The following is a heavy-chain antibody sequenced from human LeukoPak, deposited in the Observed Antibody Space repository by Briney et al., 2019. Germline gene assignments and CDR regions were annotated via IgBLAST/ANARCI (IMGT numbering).Heavy chain of an antibody. J-gene: IGHJ4*02. V-gene: IGHV4-31*03. Sequence: SETLSLTCTVCGAPISSGGYYWSWIRQDPGKGLEWVAYIYYSGSTYYNPSLKTRLTISVDTSKNQFSLKLSSVTAADTAVYYCARANTSGFYYDYWGQGTLVTVSS. CDR3: ARANTSGFYYDY. CDR1: GAPISSGGYY. D-gene: IGHD3-22*01. CDR2: IYYSGST.